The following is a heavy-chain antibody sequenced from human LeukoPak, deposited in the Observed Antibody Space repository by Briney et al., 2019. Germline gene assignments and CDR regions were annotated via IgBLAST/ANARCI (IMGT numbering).Heavy chain of an antibody. Sequence: PSETLSLTCTVSGGSISSGGYYWSWIRQHPGKGLEWIGYIYYSGSTYYNPSLKSRVTISVDRSKNQFSLKLSSVTAADTAVYYCARIVSRWAARYYFDYWGQGTLVTVSS. CDR1: GGSISSGGYY. V-gene: IGHV4-31*03. J-gene: IGHJ4*02. D-gene: IGHD6-6*01. CDR3: ARIVSRWAARYYFDY. CDR2: IYYSGST.